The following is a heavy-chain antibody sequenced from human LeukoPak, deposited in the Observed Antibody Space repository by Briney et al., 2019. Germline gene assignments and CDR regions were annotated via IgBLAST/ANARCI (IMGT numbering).Heavy chain of an antibody. CDR3: ARSKSMVAAAGTAYYYYYYYMDV. CDR2: IYTSGST. CDR1: GGSISSYY. D-gene: IGHD6-13*01. V-gene: IGHV4-4*07. Sequence: SETLSLTCTVSGGSISSYYWSWIRQPAGKGLEWIGRIYTSGSTNYNPSLKSRVTMSVDTSKNQFSLKLSSVTAADTAVYYCARSKSMVAAAGTAYYYYYYYMDVWGKGTTVTISS. J-gene: IGHJ6*03.